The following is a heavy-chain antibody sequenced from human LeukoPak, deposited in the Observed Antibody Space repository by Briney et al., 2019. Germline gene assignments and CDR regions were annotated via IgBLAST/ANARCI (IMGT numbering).Heavy chain of an antibody. Sequence: GGSLRLSCAASGFTFSNYAMIWVRQAPGKGPEWVATISGSGGAAYYAQSVKGRFTISRDNSKNTLFLQMNSLRAEDTAVYFCAKDQGGAVYMFDHGGQGALVTVSS. CDR1: GFTFSNYA. J-gene: IGHJ4*02. CDR2: ISGSGGAA. V-gene: IGHV3-23*01. D-gene: IGHD1-26*01. CDR3: AKDQGGAVYMFDH.